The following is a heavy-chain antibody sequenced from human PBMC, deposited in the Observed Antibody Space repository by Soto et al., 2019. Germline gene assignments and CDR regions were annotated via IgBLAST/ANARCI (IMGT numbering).Heavy chain of an antibody. Sequence: SETLSLTCTVSGASISSYFWTWIRQPAGKGLDWIGRISASGTTNYNPSLKSRVTMSVDTSKNHFSLNLSSVTAADTAVYYCAREAGPDRWFDPWGQGTLVTVSS. D-gene: IGHD6-19*01. V-gene: IGHV4-4*07. CDR2: ISASGTT. CDR1: GASISSYF. CDR3: AREAGPDRWFDP. J-gene: IGHJ5*02.